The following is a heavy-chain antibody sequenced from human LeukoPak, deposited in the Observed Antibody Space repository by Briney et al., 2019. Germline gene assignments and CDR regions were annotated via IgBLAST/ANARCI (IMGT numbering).Heavy chain of an antibody. CDR3: AREILGGFNPGAY. D-gene: IGHD1-14*01. V-gene: IGHV4-4*02. J-gene: IGHJ4*02. CDR1: LDSTTSNF. Sequence: SETLSLTCTVSLDSTTSNFWSWVRQPPGRGLEWIGEIHRSGSPNYNPSLQSRVTISIDRSRNQIALELSSVTAADTAVYYCAREILGGFNPGAYWGQGTLVTVSS. CDR2: IHRSGSP.